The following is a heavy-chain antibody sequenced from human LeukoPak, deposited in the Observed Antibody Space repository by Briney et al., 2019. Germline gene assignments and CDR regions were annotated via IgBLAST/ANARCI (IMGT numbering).Heavy chain of an antibody. CDR2: IKQDGGEK. J-gene: IGHJ4*02. CDR1: GFSFSSNW. Sequence: GGSLRLSCAASGFSFSSNWMSWVRQAPGKGLEWVANIKQDGGEKYYVNSVKGRFTISRDNAKNSLYLQMNSLRAVDTAVYYCAKGDYFDYWGQGTLVAVSS. CDR3: AKGDYFDY. D-gene: IGHD3-16*01. V-gene: IGHV3-7*01.